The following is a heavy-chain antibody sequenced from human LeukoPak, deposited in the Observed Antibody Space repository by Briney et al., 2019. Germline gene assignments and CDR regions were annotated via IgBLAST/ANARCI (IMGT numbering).Heavy chain of an antibody. CDR2: IYYSGST. J-gene: IGHJ6*03. D-gene: IGHD6-6*01. CDR3: ARGMYSSSRLVYYYMDV. Sequence: SETLSLTCTVSGGSISSYYWSWIRQPPGKGLEWIGYIYYSGSTNYNPSLKSRVTISVDTSKNQFSLKLSSVTAADTAAYYCARGMYSSSRLVYYYMDVWGKGTTVTVSS. V-gene: IGHV4-59*01. CDR1: GGSISSYY.